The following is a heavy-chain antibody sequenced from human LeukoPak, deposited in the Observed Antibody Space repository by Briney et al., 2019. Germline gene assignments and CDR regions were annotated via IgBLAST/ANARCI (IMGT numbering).Heavy chain of an antibody. Sequence: ASVKVSCKASGGTFSSYAISWVRQAPGQGLEWMGRIIPIFGIANYAQKFQGRATITADKSTSTAYMELSSLRSEDTAVYYCARELSSGSYTRSYYFDYWGQGTLVTVSS. J-gene: IGHJ4*02. D-gene: IGHD1-26*01. V-gene: IGHV1-69*04. CDR3: ARELSSGSYTRSYYFDY. CDR1: GGTFSSYA. CDR2: IIPIFGIA.